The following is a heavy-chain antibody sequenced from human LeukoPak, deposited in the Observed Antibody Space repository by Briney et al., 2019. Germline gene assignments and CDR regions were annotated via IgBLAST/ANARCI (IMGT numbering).Heavy chain of an antibody. D-gene: IGHD4-17*01. Sequence: SSETLSLTCAVYGGSFSGYYWSWIRQPPGKGLEWIGEINHSGSTNYNPSLKSRVTTSVDTSKNQFSLKLSSVTAADTAVYYCARTSSWAVTRAFDYWGQGTLVTVSS. J-gene: IGHJ4*02. CDR3: ARTSSWAVTRAFDY. CDR2: INHSGST. V-gene: IGHV4-34*01. CDR1: GGSFSGYY.